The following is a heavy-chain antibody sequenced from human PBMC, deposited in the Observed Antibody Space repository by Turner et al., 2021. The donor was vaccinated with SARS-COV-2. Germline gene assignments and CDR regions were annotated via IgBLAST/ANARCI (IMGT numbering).Heavy chain of an antibody. V-gene: IGHV1-24*01. CDR3: ATDPLGWAGYDY. Sequence: QVQLVQSGAEMKTPGASVKVSCKVSGYPLTEIFIHWVRQAPGKGLEWMGGFDPEDRETIYAQKFQGRVTMTEDTSTDIAYMELSSLSSDDTAVYYCATDPLGWAGYDYWGQGTLVTVSS. J-gene: IGHJ4*02. D-gene: IGHD6-25*01. CDR2: FDPEDRET. CDR1: GYPLTEIF.